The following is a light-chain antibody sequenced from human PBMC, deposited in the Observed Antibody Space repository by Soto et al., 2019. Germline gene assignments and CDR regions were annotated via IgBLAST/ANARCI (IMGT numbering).Light chain of an antibody. CDR1: QNIDTA. J-gene: IGKJ2*01. CDR3: QQYGFFLT. CDR2: RAS. Sequence: DIQMTQSPSTLSASVGDRVTITCRASQNIDTALAWYQQKPGRAPNLLIYRASNVESGVPSRFSGSGSGTEFTLAISSLQPDDFATYYCQQYGFFLTFGQGPKVEIK. V-gene: IGKV1-5*03.